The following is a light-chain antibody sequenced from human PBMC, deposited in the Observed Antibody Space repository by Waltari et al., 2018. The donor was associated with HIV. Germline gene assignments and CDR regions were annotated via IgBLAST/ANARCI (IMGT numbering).Light chain of an antibody. V-gene: IGLV1-40*01. CDR2: ADD. J-gene: IGLJ1*01. Sequence: QSVLTQPPSVSGAPGQRVTISCTGSSSNIGAGYDVHWFQQLPGTAPKLLIYADDNRPAGVPDRFSGSNSGTSASLAITGLQAEDEADYYCQSYDSSLSGSFVFGTGTKVTVL. CDR1: SSNIGAGYD. CDR3: QSYDSSLSGSFV.